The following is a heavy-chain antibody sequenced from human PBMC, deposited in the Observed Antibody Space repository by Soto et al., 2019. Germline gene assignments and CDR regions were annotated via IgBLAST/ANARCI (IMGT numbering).Heavy chain of an antibody. D-gene: IGHD2-15*01. J-gene: IGHJ5*02. CDR3: ARDNSQHYGPRAASSCFHP. CDR2: INPSGDSR. V-gene: IGHV1-46*01. CDR1: GLRFSDYF. Sequence: ASEKVSCKASGLRFSDYFMHWVRQAPGQGLEWMRIINPSGDSRNYAQKFQGRVTITRDTSTSTVYMDLSSLRYEDTALNYFARDNSQHYGPRAASSCFHPWGQGTPIAFSA.